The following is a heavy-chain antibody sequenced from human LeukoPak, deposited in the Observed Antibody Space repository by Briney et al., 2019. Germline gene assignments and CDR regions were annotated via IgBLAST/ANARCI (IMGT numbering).Heavy chain of an antibody. CDR1: GGSFSGYY. Sequence: PSETLSLTCAVYGGSFSGYYWSWIRQPPGKGLEWIGEINHSGSTNYNPSLKSRVTISVDTSKNQFSLKLSSVTAADTAVYYCARDDGRLDYWGQGTLVTVSS. J-gene: IGHJ4*02. CDR3: ARDDGRLDY. V-gene: IGHV4-34*01. D-gene: IGHD1-26*01. CDR2: INHSGST.